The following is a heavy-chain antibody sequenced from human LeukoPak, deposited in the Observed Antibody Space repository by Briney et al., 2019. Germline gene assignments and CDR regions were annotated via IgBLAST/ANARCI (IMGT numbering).Heavy chain of an antibody. J-gene: IGHJ5*02. D-gene: IGHD6-13*01. CDR1: GFTFSSYS. CDR3: ARSSSFSSSWVNWFDP. Sequence: GGSLRLSCAASGFTFSSYSMNWVRQAPGKGLEWVSSISSSSSYIYYADSVKGRFTISRDNAKNPLYLQMHSLRAEDTAVYYCARSSSFSSSWVNWFDPWGQGTLVTVSS. CDR2: ISSSSSYI. V-gene: IGHV3-21*01.